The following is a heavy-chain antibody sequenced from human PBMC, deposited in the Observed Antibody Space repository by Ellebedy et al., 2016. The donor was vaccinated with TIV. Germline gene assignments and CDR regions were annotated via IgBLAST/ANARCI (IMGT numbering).Heavy chain of an antibody. CDR3: ARGYTDYRGGLDY. V-gene: IGHV4-59*01. D-gene: IGHD4-11*01. CDR2: IYYSGTT. J-gene: IGHJ4*02. CDR1: GGSISSYY. Sequence: SETLSLTCTVSGGSISSYYWSWIRQPPGKGLEWIGYIYYSGTTNYNPSLKSRVTISVDTSKKQFSLKLSSVTAADTAVYYCARGYTDYRGGLDYWGQGTLVTVSS.